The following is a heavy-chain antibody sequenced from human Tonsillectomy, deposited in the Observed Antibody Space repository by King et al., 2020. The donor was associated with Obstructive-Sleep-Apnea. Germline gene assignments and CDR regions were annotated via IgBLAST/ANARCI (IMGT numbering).Heavy chain of an antibody. J-gene: IGHJ1*01. D-gene: IGHD6-13*01. CDR1: GFTFSSYA. V-gene: IGHV3-30*04. CDR2: ISYDGSNK. Sequence: VQLVESGGGVVQPGRSLRLSCAASGFTFSSYAMHWVRQAPGKGLEWVAVISYDGSNKYYADSVKGRFNISRDNSKKTLYLQMNSLRAEDTAVYYCARAHSSSWYGYFQHWGQGTLVTVSS. CDR3: ARAHSSSWYGYFQH.